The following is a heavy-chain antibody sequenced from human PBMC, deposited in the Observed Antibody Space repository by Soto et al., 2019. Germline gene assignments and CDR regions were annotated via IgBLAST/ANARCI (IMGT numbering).Heavy chain of an antibody. CDR1: GGSMSSSIYY. V-gene: IGHV4-39*01. D-gene: IGHD6-19*01. Sequence: SETLSLSCTVSGGSMSSSIYYWGWIRQPPGKGLEWIGGIYYSGNTYYNPSLKSRVTISVDTSKNQFSLKLSSVTAADTAVYYCARGRRRGSGPTATLFGSDYWGQGTLVTV. CDR3: ARGRRRGSGPTATLFGSDY. CDR2: IYYSGNT. J-gene: IGHJ4*02.